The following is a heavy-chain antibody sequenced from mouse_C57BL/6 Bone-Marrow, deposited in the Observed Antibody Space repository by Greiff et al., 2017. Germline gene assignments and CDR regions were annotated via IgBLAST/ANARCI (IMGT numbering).Heavy chain of an antibody. CDR1: GFTFSSYA. CDR2: ISDGGSYT. J-gene: IGHJ3*01. Sequence: EVQLVESGGGLVKPGGSLKLSCAASGFTFSSYAMSWVRQTPEKRLEWVATISDGGSYTYYPDNVKGRFTISRDNAKNNLYLQMSHLKSEDTAMYYCARAYITTVVGAYWGQGTLVTVSA. CDR3: ARAYITTVVGAY. D-gene: IGHD1-1*01. V-gene: IGHV5-4*01.